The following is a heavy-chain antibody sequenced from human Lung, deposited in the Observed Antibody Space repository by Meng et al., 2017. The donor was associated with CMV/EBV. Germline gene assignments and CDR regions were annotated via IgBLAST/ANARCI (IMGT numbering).Heavy chain of an antibody. CDR3: AKDLGGETDFWSGYLYYYYYYGIDV. D-gene: IGHD3-3*01. V-gene: IGHV3-23*01. J-gene: IGHJ6*02. Sequence: GGSLRLXCAASGFTFSSYAMSWVRQAPGKGLEWVSAISGSGGSTYYADSVKGRFTISRDNSKNTLYLQMNSLRAEDTAVYYCAKDLGGETDFWSGYLYYYYYYGIDVWGQGTXVTVSS. CDR2: ISGSGGST. CDR1: GFTFSSYA.